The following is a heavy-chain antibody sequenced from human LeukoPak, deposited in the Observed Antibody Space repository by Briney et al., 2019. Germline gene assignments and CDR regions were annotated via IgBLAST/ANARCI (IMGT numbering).Heavy chain of an antibody. CDR2: IYYSGST. CDR1: GGSISSSSYY. D-gene: IGHD3-10*01. Sequence: SETLSLTCTVSGGSISSSSYYWGWIRQPPGKGLEWNGSIYYSGSTYYNPSLKSRVTISVDTSKNQFSLKLSSVTAADTAVYYCARETRVQAYGSGSPLGYWGQGTLVTVSS. V-gene: IGHV4-39*07. CDR3: ARETRVQAYGSGSPLGY. J-gene: IGHJ4*02.